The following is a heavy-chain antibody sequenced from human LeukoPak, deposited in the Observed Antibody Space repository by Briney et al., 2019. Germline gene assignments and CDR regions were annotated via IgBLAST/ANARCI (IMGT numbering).Heavy chain of an antibody. V-gene: IGHV4-34*01. J-gene: IGHJ6*04. Sequence: PSGTLSLTCAVYGGSFSGCYWSWIRQPPGKGLEWIGEINHIGSTNYNPSLRSGVTISVDTSKNQFSLKLSSVTAADTAVYYCAGDRCSGGSCYSRYYYYGMDVWGKGTTVTVSS. CDR1: GGSFSGCY. CDR3: AGDRCSGGSCYSRYYYYGMDV. CDR2: INHIGST. D-gene: IGHD2-15*01.